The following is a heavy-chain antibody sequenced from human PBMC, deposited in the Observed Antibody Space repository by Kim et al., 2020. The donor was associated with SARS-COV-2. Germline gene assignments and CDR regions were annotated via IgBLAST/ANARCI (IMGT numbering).Heavy chain of an antibody. J-gene: IGHJ6*02. D-gene: IGHD2-2*01. V-gene: IGHV3-15*01. Sequence: GGSLRLSCVVSGFTFKDAWMTWVRQAPGKGLEWVGRIKSKTNGGTRDYAAPVKGRFTISRDDSKNTLYLEMNSLRTEDTAVYYCTTTRGDSVVVPAASHYYYYGMDVWGQGTTVTVSS. CDR1: GFTFKDAW. CDR2: IKSKTNGGTR. CDR3: TTTRGDSVVVPAASHYYYYGMDV.